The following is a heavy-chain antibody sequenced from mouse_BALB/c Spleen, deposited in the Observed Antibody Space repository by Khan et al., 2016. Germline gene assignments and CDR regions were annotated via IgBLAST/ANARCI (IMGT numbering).Heavy chain of an antibody. CDR2: IYPGDGDT. CDR3: ADALFVY. Sequence: QVQLQQPGAELARPGASVRLSCKVSGYTSANYWMQWVKQRPGHGLEWIGSIYPGDGDTRYSQKFKDKATLTADKSSSSAYMHLRSVASEDSAVYYCADALFVYWGQGTLVTVSA. CDR1: GYTSANYW. V-gene: IGHV1-87*01. J-gene: IGHJ3*01.